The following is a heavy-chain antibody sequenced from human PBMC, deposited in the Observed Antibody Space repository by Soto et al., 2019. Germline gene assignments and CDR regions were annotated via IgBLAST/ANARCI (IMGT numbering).Heavy chain of an antibody. CDR1: GGSISSSSYY. CDR2: IYYSGST. V-gene: IGHV4-39*01. Sequence: KTSETLSLTCTVSGGSISSSSYYWGWIRQPPGKGLEWIGSIYYSGSTYYNPSLKSRVTISVDTSKNQFSLKLSSVTAADTAVYYCARLGLLLQDAFDIWGQGTMVTVSS. J-gene: IGHJ3*02. D-gene: IGHD3-22*01. CDR3: ARLGLLLQDAFDI.